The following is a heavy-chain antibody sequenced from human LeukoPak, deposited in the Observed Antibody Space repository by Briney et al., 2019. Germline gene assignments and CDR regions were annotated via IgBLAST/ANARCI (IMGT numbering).Heavy chain of an antibody. CDR2: INHSGST. CDR1: GGSFSGYY. D-gene: IGHD3-16*02. Sequence: SETLSLTCAVYGGSFSGYYWSWIRQPPGKGLEWIGEINHSGSTNYNPSLKSRVTISVDTSKNQFSLKLSSATAADTAVYYCAMGELSLDAFDIWGQGTMVTVSS. V-gene: IGHV4-34*01. CDR3: AMGELSLDAFDI. J-gene: IGHJ3*02.